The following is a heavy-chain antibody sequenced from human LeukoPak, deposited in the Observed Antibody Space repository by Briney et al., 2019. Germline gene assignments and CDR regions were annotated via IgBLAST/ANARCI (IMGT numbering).Heavy chain of an antibody. J-gene: IGHJ4*02. CDR3: ARGSVGDYDSSGSDLDY. CDR1: GGTFSSYA. D-gene: IGHD3-22*01. V-gene: IGHV1-69*06. Sequence: SVKVSCKASGGTFSSYAISWVRQAPGQGLEWMGGIIPIFGTANYAQKFQGRVTITADKSASTAYMELSSLRSEDTAVYYCARGSVGDYDSSGSDLDYWGQGTLVTVSS. CDR2: IIPIFGTA.